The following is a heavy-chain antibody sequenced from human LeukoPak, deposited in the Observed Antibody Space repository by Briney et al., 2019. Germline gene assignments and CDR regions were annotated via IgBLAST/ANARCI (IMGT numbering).Heavy chain of an antibody. V-gene: IGHV3-21*01. CDR3: AKAGFYSGYDYFDY. Sequence: GGSLRLSCAASGFTFSSYSMNWVRQAPGKGLEWVSSISSSSYIYYADSVKGRFTISRDNSKNTLYLQMNSLRAEDTAVYYCAKAGFYSGYDYFDYWGQGTLVTVSS. CDR1: GFTFSSYS. J-gene: IGHJ4*02. D-gene: IGHD5-12*01. CDR2: ISSSSYI.